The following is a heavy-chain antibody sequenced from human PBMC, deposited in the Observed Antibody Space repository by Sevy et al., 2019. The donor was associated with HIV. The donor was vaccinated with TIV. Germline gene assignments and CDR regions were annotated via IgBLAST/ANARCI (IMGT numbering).Heavy chain of an antibody. CDR2: IYPGDSDT. V-gene: IGHV5-51*01. Sequence: GESLKISCKGSGYSFTSYWIGWVRQMPGKGLEWMGIIYPGDSDTRYSPSFQGQVTISADKSISTAYLQWSSLKASDTAMYYCARQKAMVIGRSEKNYYYYYYMDVWGKGTTVTVSS. CDR1: GYSFTSYW. CDR3: ARQKAMVIGRSEKNYYYYYYMDV. J-gene: IGHJ6*03. D-gene: IGHD5-18*01.